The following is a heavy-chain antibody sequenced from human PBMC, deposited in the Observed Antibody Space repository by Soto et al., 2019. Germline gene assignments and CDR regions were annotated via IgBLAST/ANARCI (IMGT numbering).Heavy chain of an antibody. V-gene: IGHV3-11*06. J-gene: IGHJ6*02. Sequence: QVQLVESGGGLVKPGGSLRLSCAASGFSFSDNYMNWIRQAPGKGLEWLSYISGSSSDTNYADSVKGRFTISRDNAQNSLYLQMNSLRVEDTAVYDCVKEARLADVWGQGTTVTVSS. CDR1: GFSFSDNY. D-gene: IGHD6-25*01. CDR2: ISGSSSDT. CDR3: VKEARLADV.